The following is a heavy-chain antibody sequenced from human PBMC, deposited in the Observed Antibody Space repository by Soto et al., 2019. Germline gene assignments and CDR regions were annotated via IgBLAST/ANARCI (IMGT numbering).Heavy chain of an antibody. Sequence: QVQLQESGPGLVKPSGTLSLNCKVSGDSISSSEWWSWVRQPPGKGLEWIAEIHHSGPTNYNPSLQSRGTITVDKSKNPISLRLSTVTAADTAVYYCARGGITSVRNYYFDHWGQGTLVTVSS. V-gene: IGHV4-4*02. J-gene: IGHJ4*02. CDR3: ARGGITSVRNYYFDH. CDR1: GDSISSSEW. CDR2: IHHSGPT. D-gene: IGHD1-20*01.